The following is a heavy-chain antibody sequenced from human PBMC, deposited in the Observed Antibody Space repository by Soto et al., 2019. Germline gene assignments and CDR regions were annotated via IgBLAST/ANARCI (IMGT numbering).Heavy chain of an antibody. CDR3: AKSAKIAARRILGYFDY. D-gene: IGHD6-6*01. Sequence: GGSLILSCAASGFTFSSYGMHWVRQAPGKGLEWVAVIWYDGSNKYYADSVKGRFTISRDNSKNTLYLQMNSLRAEDTAVYYCAKSAKIAARRILGYFDYWGQGTLVTVSS. CDR2: IWYDGSNK. J-gene: IGHJ4*02. CDR1: GFTFSSYG. V-gene: IGHV3-33*06.